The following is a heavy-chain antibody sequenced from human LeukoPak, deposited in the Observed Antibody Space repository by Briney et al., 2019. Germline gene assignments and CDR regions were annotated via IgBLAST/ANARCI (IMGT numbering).Heavy chain of an antibody. CDR3: ARGSFDDYVWGSYPGGAFDI. Sequence: ASVKVSCKASGYTFTSYDINWVRQATGQGLEWMGWMKPNSGNTGYAQKFQGRVTMTRNTSISTAYMELSSLRSEDTAVYYCARGSFDDYVWGSYPGGAFDIWGQGTMVTVSS. J-gene: IGHJ3*02. V-gene: IGHV1-8*01. CDR1: GYTFTSYD. CDR2: MKPNSGNT. D-gene: IGHD3-16*02.